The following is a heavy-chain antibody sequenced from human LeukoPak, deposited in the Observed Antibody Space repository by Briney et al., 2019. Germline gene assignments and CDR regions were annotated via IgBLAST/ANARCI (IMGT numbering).Heavy chain of an antibody. CDR1: GFTFSSYG. CDR2: IRYDGSNK. CDR3: ANGYCTNGVCYPYYYYYMDV. J-gene: IGHJ6*03. Sequence: GGSLRLSCAASGFTFSSYGMHWVRQAPGKGLEWVAFIRYDGSNKYYADSVKGRFTISRDNSKNTLYLQMNSLRAEDMAVYYCANGYCTNGVCYPYYYYYMDVWGKGTTVTVSS. D-gene: IGHD2-8*01. V-gene: IGHV3-30*02.